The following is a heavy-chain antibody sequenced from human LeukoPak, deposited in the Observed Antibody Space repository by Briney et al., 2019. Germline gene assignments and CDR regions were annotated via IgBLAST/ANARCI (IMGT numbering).Heavy chain of an antibody. D-gene: IGHD2-8*02. V-gene: IGHV3-7*01. CDR2: IKKDGSEK. Sequence: GGALRLSCAASGFTFSNNWMSWVRQAPGKGLECVANIKKDGSEKYYINSVKGRFTISRDNAKNSLYLQMDSLRAEDTALYYCVKDAGTAWGQGTLVTVSS. CDR3: VKDAGTA. CDR1: GFTFSNNW. J-gene: IGHJ5*02.